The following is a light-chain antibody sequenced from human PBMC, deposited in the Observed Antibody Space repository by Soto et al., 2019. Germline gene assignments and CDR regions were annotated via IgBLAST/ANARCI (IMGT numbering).Light chain of an antibody. CDR1: QSVSRK. CDR3: QQYDKCPRT. Sequence: IVMTQSPATLSVSPGERATLSCRARQSVSRKLAWYQQTRGQAPRLLIYGACTRATGVPARFSGSGSGTEFTLPIRSLQSEDVAGYQCQQYDKCPRTCGQGTNVEL. J-gene: IGKJ1*01. CDR2: GAC. V-gene: IGKV3-15*01.